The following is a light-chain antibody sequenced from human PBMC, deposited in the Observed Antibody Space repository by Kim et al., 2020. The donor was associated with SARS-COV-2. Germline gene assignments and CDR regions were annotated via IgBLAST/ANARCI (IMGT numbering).Light chain of an antibody. CDR2: AAS. Sequence: ASLGDRVTVTCRARQGIRDWLAWFQQKPGKAPKLLIYAASSLQSVVTTRFSGSVSGTDFTLTISSLQAEDSATYYSQQANSFPITFGQGTRLEIK. V-gene: IGKV1-12*01. J-gene: IGKJ5*01. CDR1: QGIRDW. CDR3: QQANSFPIT.